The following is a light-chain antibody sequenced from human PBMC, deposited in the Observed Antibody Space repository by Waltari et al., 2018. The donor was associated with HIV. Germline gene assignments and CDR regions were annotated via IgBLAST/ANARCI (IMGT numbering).Light chain of an antibody. CDR2: DVK. V-gene: IGLV2-11*01. Sequence: QSALTQPRSVSGSPGQSVTLSCTGSNSDLGTNNYVSWYQQYPGKAPKLTIYDVKCRPSGVPDRFSGSKSGNTASLTISGLQADDEADYYCCSFASHLFGGGTKLTVL. CDR1: NSDLGTNNY. CDR3: CSFASHL. J-gene: IGLJ3*02.